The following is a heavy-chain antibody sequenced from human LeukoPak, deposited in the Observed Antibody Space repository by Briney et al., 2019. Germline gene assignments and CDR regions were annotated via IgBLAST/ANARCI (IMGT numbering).Heavy chain of an antibody. CDR2: IKEDGSEK. CDR1: GFTFSSYW. J-gene: IGHJ4*02. V-gene: IGHV3-7*01. D-gene: IGHD2-15*01. CDR3: ARIPHLRVLL. Sequence: PGGSLRLSCAASGFTFSSYWMSWLRQAPEKGLEWVANIKEDGSEKYYVDSVKGRFSISRDNAKNSLYLQMNSLRAEDTAVYFSARIPHLRVLLWGQGILVTVSS.